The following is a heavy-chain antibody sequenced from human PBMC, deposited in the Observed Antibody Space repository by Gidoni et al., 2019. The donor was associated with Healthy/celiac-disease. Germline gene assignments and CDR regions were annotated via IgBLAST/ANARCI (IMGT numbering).Heavy chain of an antibody. V-gene: IGHV4-34*01. CDR1: GGSFSGYY. D-gene: IGHD5-12*01. CDR3: ARAPGGWLRPFFDY. CDR2: INHSGST. J-gene: IGHJ4*02. Sequence: QVQLQQWGAGLLKPSETLSLTCAVYGGSFSGYYWSWIRQPPGKGLEWIGEINHSGSTNYNPYLKSRVTISVDTSKNQFSLKLSSVTAADTAVYYCARAPGGWLRPFFDYWGQGTLVTVSS.